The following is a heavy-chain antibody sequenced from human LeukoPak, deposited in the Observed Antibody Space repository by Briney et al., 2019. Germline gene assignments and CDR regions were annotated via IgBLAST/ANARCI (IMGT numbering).Heavy chain of an antibody. CDR2: ISPKSGGT. CDR3: ARGTMTPYNWFDP. J-gene: IGHJ5*02. CDR1: GYTFSDYY. D-gene: IGHD3-10*01. V-gene: IGHV1-2*02. Sequence: ASVKVSCKASGYTFSDYYIHWLRQAPGQPLEWMGWISPKSGGTNYAQEFVGRITLTRDAPINTAYMELRSLRSADTAVYYCARGTMTPYNWFDPWGQGSLVTVSS.